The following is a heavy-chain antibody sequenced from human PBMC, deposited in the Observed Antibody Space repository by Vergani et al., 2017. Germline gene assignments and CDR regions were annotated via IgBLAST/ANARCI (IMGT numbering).Heavy chain of an antibody. J-gene: IGHJ3*02. V-gene: IGHV3-9*01. CDR2: ISWNSGSI. CDR3: AKVTTYYYDSSCYPDAFDI. D-gene: IGHD3-22*01. Sequence: EVQLVESGGGLVQPGRSLRLSCAASGFTFDDYAMHWVRQAPGKGLEWVSGISWNSGSIGYADSVKGRFTISRDNAKNSLYLQMNSLRAEDTALYYCAKVTTYYYDSSCYPDAFDIWGQGTMVTVSS. CDR1: GFTFDDYA.